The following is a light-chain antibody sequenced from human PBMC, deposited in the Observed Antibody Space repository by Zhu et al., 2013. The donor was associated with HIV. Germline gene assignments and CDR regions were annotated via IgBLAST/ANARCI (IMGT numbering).Light chain of an antibody. V-gene: IGKV3D-15*01. CDR2: GAS. Sequence: EIVMTQSPATLSVSPGERATLSCRASQSVSSRYLGWYQQKPGQAPRLLFYGASSRATGVPDRFSASGSGTEFTLTISSLQSDDFATYYCQQFYQWPRTFGQGT. CDR1: QSVSSRY. J-gene: IGKJ1*01. CDR3: QQFYQWPRT.